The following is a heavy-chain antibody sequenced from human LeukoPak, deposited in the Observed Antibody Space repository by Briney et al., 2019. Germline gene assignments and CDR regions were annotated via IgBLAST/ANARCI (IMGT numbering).Heavy chain of an antibody. CDR2: IRYDGSNK. V-gene: IGHV3-30*02. CDR1: GFTFSSYG. D-gene: IGHD2-15*01. Sequence: GGSQRLSCAASGFTFSSYGMHWVRQAPGKGLEGVAFIRYDGSNKYYADSVKGRFTISRDNSKNTLDLQMNSLRAEDAAVYYCAKSYLVVVAATPFDYWGQGTLVTVSS. CDR3: AKSYLVVVAATPFDY. J-gene: IGHJ4*02.